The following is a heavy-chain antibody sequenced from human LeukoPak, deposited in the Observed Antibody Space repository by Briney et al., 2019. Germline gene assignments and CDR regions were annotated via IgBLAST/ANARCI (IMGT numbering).Heavy chain of an antibody. CDR1: GFTVSSSY. Sequence: PGGSLRLSCAASGFTVSSSYMSWVRQAPGKGLEWVSVIYSGGSAYYADSVKGRFTISRDNAKNSLYLQMNSLRADDTAVYYCAREVDCSSTGCYMNYWGQGTLVSVSS. D-gene: IGHD2-2*02. J-gene: IGHJ4*02. CDR2: IYSGGSA. CDR3: AREVDCSSTGCYMNY. V-gene: IGHV3-53*01.